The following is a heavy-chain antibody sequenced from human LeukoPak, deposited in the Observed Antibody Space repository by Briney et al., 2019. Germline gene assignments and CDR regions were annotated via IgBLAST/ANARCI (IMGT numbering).Heavy chain of an antibody. J-gene: IGHJ5*02. Sequence: PSETLSLTCTVSGGSISSYYWSWIRQPPGKGLGWIGYIYYKSRVTISVDTSKNQFSLKLSSVTAADTAVYYCARAVIPRLVRGVNHWFDPWGQGTLVTVSS. D-gene: IGHD3-10*01. CDR2: IYY. V-gene: IGHV4-59*01. CDR1: GGSISSYY. CDR3: ARAVIPRLVRGVNHWFDP.